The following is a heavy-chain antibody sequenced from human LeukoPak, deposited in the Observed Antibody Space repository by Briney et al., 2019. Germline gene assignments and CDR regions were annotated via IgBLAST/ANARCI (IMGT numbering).Heavy chain of an antibody. V-gene: IGHV3-23*01. CDR3: ARQYSYGSRAFDY. Sequence: GGSLRLSFAASGFPFSSYAMSWVRPAPGKGLEWVSAISGSGGSTYYADSVKGRFTISRDNAKNSLYLQMNSLRAEDTAVYYCARQYSYGSRAFDYWGQGTLVTVSS. J-gene: IGHJ4*02. D-gene: IGHD5-18*01. CDR1: GFPFSSYA. CDR2: ISGSGGST.